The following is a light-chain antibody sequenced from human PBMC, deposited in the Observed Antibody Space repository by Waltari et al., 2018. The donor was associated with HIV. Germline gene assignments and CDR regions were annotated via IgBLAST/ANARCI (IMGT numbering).Light chain of an antibody. V-gene: IGKV3-15*01. J-gene: IGKJ3*01. CDR3: QQYHNWPPFT. CDR1: QSGSSN. Sequence: EIVMTQSPATLSVSSGERATLSCWASQSGSSNVAWYQQKPGRPPRLLIYGASTRAAGVPARFSGSGSGTEFTLTISSLQSEDFAVYCCQQYHNWPPFTFGPGTKGEIK. CDR2: GAS.